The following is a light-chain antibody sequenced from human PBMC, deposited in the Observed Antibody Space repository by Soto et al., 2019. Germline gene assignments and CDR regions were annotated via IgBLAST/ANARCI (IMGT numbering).Light chain of an antibody. CDR3: QQYGASPLT. V-gene: IGKV3-20*01. CDR2: GAS. J-gene: IGKJ4*01. Sequence: EIVLTQSPGTLSLSPGERATLSCRASESFARTYLAWYQQKPGQAPRLLIHGASSRATGIPDRFSGSNSGTDFTLTISRLELEDSAVYYCQQYGASPLTFGGGTKVEIK. CDR1: ESFARTY.